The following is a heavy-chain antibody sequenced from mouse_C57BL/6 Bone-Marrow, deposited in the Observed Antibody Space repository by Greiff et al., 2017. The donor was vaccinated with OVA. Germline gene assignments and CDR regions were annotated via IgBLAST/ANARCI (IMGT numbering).Heavy chain of an antibody. V-gene: IGHV1-4*01. CDR2: ITPSSGNT. CDR3: ARRGGTTVVTDY. J-gene: IGHJ2*01. D-gene: IGHD1-1*01. CDR1: GYTFTSYT. Sequence: VQLQQSGAELARPGASVKMSCKASGYTFTSYTMPWVKQRPGQGLEWIGYITPSSGNTKYNQKFKDKATLPADKSSSTAYMQLSSLTSEDSAVYYCARRGGTTVVTDYWGQGTTLTVSS.